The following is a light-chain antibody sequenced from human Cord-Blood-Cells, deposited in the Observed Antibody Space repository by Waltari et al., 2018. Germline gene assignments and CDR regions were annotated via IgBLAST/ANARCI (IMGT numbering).Light chain of an antibody. CDR1: QSVSSN. Sequence: ELVMTTSPATQSASPGERATLSCRASQSVSSNLAWYLQKPGQAPRLLIYGASTRATGIPARFSGSGSGTEFTLTISSLQSEDFAVYYCQQYNNWPPLTFGGGTKVEIK. V-gene: IGKV3-15*01. J-gene: IGKJ4*01. CDR3: QQYNNWPPLT. CDR2: GAS.